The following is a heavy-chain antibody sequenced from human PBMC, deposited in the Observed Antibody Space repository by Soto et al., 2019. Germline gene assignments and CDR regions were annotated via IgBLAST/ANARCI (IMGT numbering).Heavy chain of an antibody. D-gene: IGHD3-22*01. Sequence: KVSCKASGGTFSSYAISWVRQAPGQGLEWMGGIIPIFGTANYAQKFQGRVTITADESTSTAYMELSSLRSEDTAVYYCARDHIAGDSSGQHDYWGQGTLVTVSS. CDR2: IIPIFGTA. CDR3: ARDHIAGDSSGQHDY. J-gene: IGHJ4*02. CDR1: GGTFSSYA. V-gene: IGHV1-69*01.